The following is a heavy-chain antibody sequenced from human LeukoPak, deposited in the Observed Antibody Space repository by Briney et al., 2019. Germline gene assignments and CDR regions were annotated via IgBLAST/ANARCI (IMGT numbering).Heavy chain of an antibody. J-gene: IGHJ6*03. CDR3: ASGSARDIAARLRAYYYYMDV. CDR2: IIPIFSTA. V-gene: IGHV1-69*05. D-gene: IGHD6-6*01. Sequence: SVKVSCKASGGTFSSYAISWVRQAPGQGLEWMGGIIPIFSTANYAQKFQGRVTITTDESTSTAYMELSSLRSEDTAVYYCASGSARDIAARLRAYYYYMDVWGKGTTVTVSS. CDR1: GGTFSSYA.